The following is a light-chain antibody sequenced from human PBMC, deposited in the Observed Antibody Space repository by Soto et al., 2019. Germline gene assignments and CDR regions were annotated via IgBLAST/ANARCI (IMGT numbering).Light chain of an antibody. CDR2: GNS. V-gene: IGLV1-40*01. J-gene: IGLJ1*01. CDR1: SSNIGAGYD. Sequence: QSVLTQPPSVSGAPGQRVTISCTGSSSNIGAGYDVHWYQQLPGTAPKLLIYGNSNRPSGVPDRSSGSKSGTSASLAITGLQAEDEADYYCQSFDSSLGAYVFGTGTKVTVL. CDR3: QSFDSSLGAYV.